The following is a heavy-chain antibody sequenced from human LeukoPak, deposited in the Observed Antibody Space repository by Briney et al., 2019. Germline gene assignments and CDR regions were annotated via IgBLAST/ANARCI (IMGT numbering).Heavy chain of an antibody. CDR2: ISSSSSYI. CDR3: ARYSSGWYFDY. Sequence: PGGSLRLSCVPSGFTFSSYSMSWVRQAPGKGLEWVSSISSSSSYIYYADSVKGRFTISRDNAKNSLYLQMNSLRAEDAAVYYCARYSSGWYFDYWGQETLVTVSS. CDR1: GFTFSSYS. V-gene: IGHV3-21*01. D-gene: IGHD6-19*01. J-gene: IGHJ4*02.